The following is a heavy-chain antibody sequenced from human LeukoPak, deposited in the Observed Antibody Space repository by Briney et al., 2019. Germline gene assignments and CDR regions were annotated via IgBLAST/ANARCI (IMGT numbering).Heavy chain of an antibody. CDR3: ARLVTGTTVINSGWFDP. CDR2: IYSGGNT. CDR1: GITVSVNY. Sequence: GGSLRLSCAASGITVSVNYMAWVRQAPGKGLEWASVIYSGGNTYHADSVKGRFSISRDNSKNTVYLQMNGLRVEDTAGYYCARLVTGTTVINSGWFDPWGRGTLVTVSS. D-gene: IGHD4-23*01. J-gene: IGHJ5*02. V-gene: IGHV3-66*04.